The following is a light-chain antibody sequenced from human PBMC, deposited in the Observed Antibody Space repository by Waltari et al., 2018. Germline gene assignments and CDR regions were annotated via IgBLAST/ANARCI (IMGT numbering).Light chain of an antibody. CDR2: TDN. J-gene: IGLJ3*02. Sequence: QSVLTQPPSASGTPGPRVPISCSGSRSNIGRHLVSWYQQFPGTAPKLLIFTDNRRPSGVPDRVSASKSGTSASLAISGLQSEDEAHYYCSTWDDSLNGAVFGGGTRVTVL. CDR3: STWDDSLNGAV. CDR1: RSNIGRHL. V-gene: IGLV1-44*01.